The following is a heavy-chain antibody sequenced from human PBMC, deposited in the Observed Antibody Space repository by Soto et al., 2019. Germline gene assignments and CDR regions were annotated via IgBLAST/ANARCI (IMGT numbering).Heavy chain of an antibody. J-gene: IGHJ6*02. Sequence: QVQLQESGPGLVKPSQTLSLTCTVSGGSISSGDYYWSWIRQPPGKGLEWIGYIYYSGSTYYNPSLKSRVTISVDTSKNQFSLKLSSVTAADTAVYYCARDRRVAMVRGVIIWYYYYGMDVWGQGTTVTVSS. CDR3: ARDRRVAMVRGVIIWYYYYGMDV. CDR2: IYYSGST. CDR1: GGSISSGDYY. V-gene: IGHV4-30-4*01. D-gene: IGHD3-10*01.